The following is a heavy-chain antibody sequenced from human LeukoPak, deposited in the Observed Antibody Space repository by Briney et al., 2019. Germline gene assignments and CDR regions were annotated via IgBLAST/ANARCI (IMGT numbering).Heavy chain of an antibody. J-gene: IGHJ6*02. CDR2: ISGSGGST. CDR1: GFTFSSYA. Sequence: GGSLRLSCAASGFTFSSYAMSWVRQAPGKGLKWVSAISGSGGSTYYADSVKGRFTISRDNSKNTLYLQMNSLRAEDTAVYYCAKRYSSGWENYYYYGMDVWGQGTMVTVSS. D-gene: IGHD6-19*01. V-gene: IGHV3-23*01. CDR3: AKRYSSGWENYYYYGMDV.